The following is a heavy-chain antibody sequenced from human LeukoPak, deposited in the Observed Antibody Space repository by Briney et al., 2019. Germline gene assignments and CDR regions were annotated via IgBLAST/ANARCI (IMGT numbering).Heavy chain of an antibody. CDR3: ARVGSYCSSTSCYQDY. CDR1: GYTFTSYG. J-gene: IGHJ4*02. V-gene: IGHV1-18*01. D-gene: IGHD2-2*01. Sequence: ASVKVSCKASGYTFTSYGISWVRQAPGQGLEWMGWISAYNGNTNYAQKLQGRVTMTTDTSTSTAYMELRSLRSDDTAVYYCARVGSYCSSTSCYQDYWGQGTLVTVSS. CDR2: ISAYNGNT.